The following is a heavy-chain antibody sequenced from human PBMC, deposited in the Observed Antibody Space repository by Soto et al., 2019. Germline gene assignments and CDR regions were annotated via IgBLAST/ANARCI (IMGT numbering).Heavy chain of an antibody. Sequence: GGSLRLSCAGSGFTFSNYAMSWVRQIPGKGLEWVSIISVGGDITYYADSVKGRFTISRDNSKNTVYLQMNSLRGDDTALYYCAKGIVAAAANRPSDYWGQGTQVTVSS. CDR2: ISVGGDIT. J-gene: IGHJ4*02. CDR1: GFTFSNYA. V-gene: IGHV3-23*01. CDR3: AKGIVAAAANRPSDY. D-gene: IGHD2-15*01.